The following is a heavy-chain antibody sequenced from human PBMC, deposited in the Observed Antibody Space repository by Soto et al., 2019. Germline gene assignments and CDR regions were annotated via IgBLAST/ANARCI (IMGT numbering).Heavy chain of an antibody. J-gene: IGHJ4*02. D-gene: IGHD3-10*01. CDR1: GGSISSYY. V-gene: IGHV4-59*08. CDR2: IYYSGST. Sequence: SETLSLTCTVSGGSISSYYWSWIRQPPGKGLEWIGYIYYSGSTNYNPSLKSRVTISVDTSKNQFSLKLSSVTAADTAVYYCARHANTMVRGVINPFDYWGQGTLVTVSS. CDR3: ARHANTMVRGVINPFDY.